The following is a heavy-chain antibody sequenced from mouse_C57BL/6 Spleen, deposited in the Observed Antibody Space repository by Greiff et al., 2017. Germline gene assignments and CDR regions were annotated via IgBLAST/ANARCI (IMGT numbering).Heavy chain of an antibody. J-gene: IGHJ1*03. Sequence: VQLKQSGAELVKPGASVTLSCTASGFNINDYYMHWVKQRTEQGLEWIGRIDPEDGGTKYAPQFQGKATLTADKSSNPAYLQLSSLTSEDTAVYYCARGTTVVGYWYCDVWGTGTTVTVSS. CDR2: IDPEDGGT. D-gene: IGHD1-1*01. CDR3: ARGTTVVGYWYCDV. CDR1: GFNINDYY. V-gene: IGHV14-2*01.